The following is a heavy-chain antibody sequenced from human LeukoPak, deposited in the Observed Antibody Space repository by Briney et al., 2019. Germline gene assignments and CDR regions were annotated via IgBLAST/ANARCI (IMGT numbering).Heavy chain of an antibody. J-gene: IGHJ4*02. CDR3: ASSPAYCSSTSCQLDY. D-gene: IGHD2-2*01. CDR2: IYSGGST. V-gene: IGHV3-53*01. Sequence: GGSLRLSCAASGFTFSSYAMSWVRQAPGKGLEWVSVIYSGGSTYYADSVKGRFTISRDNSKNTLYLQMNSLRAEDTAVYYCASSPAYCSSTSCQLDYWGQGTLVTVSS. CDR1: GFTFSSYA.